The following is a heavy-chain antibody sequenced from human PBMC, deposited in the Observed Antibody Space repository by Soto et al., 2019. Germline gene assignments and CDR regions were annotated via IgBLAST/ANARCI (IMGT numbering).Heavy chain of an antibody. CDR2: ISGSGGST. Sequence: GGSLRLSCAASGFTFSSYAMSWVRQAPGKGLEWVSAISGSGGSTYYADSVKGRFTISRDNXXXXXXXXXXXXXXXXXXXYYCAKDHCSGGSCYSADFQHWGQGTLVTVSS. CDR1: GFTFSSYA. J-gene: IGHJ1*01. D-gene: IGHD2-15*01. V-gene: IGHV3-23*01. CDR3: AKDHCSGGSCYSADFQH.